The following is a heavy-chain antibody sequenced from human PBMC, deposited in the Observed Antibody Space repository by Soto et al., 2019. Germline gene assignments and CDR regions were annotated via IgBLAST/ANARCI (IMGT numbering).Heavy chain of an antibody. CDR3: AREGESISWYVLYYFDY. CDR1: GFTFSSYS. V-gene: IGHV3-21*01. CDR2: ISSSSSYI. D-gene: IGHD6-13*01. Sequence: GGSLRLSCAASGFTFSSYSMNWVRQAPGKGLEWVSSISSSSSYIYYADSVKGRFTISRDNAKNSLYLQMNSLRAEDTAVYYCAREGESISWYVLYYFDYWGQGTLVTVSS. J-gene: IGHJ4*02.